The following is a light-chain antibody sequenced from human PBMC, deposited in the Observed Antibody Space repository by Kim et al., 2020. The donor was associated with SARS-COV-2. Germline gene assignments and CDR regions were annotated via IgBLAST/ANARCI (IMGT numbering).Light chain of an antibody. Sequence: QSALTQPASVSGSPGQSITISCTGTSSDVGNYNYVSWYQQHPGKAPKLIIYHVSERPSGVSRRFSGSKSGNTASLTISGLQAEDEADYFCSSYTTNNTWVFGGGTQLTVL. J-gene: IGLJ3*02. CDR1: SSDVGNYNY. CDR3: SSYTTNNTWV. CDR2: HVS. V-gene: IGLV2-14*01.